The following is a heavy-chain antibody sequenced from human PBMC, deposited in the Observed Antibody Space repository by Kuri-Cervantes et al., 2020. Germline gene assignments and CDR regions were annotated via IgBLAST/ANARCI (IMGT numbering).Heavy chain of an antibody. CDR2: IYPGDSDT. J-gene: IGHJ5*02. CDR1: GYSFTSYW. Sequence: GESLKISCKASGYSFTSYWIGWVRQMPGKGLEWMGIIYPGDSDTRYSPSFQGQVTISADKSISTAYLQWSSLKASDTAMYYCARGLSYCSSTSCYGGNWFDPWGQGTLVTVSS. V-gene: IGHV5-51*01. D-gene: IGHD2-2*01. CDR3: ARGLSYCSSTSCYGGNWFDP.